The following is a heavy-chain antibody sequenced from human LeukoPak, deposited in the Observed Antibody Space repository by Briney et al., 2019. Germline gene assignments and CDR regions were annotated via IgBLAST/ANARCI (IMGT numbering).Heavy chain of an antibody. CDR3: ARDRLLWFGGEVLLFDY. V-gene: IGHV1-18*01. D-gene: IGHD3-10*01. CDR2: ISAYNGNT. CDR1: GYTFTSYG. J-gene: IGHJ4*02. Sequence: ASVKVSCKASGYTFTSYGISWVRRAPGQGLEWMGWISAYNGNTNYAQKLQGRVTMTTDTSTSTAYMELRSLRSDDTAVYYCARDRLLWFGGEVLLFDYWGQGTLVTVSS.